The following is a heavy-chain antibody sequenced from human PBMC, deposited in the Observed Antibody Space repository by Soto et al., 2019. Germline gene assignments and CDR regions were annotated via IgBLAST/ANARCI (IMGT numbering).Heavy chain of an antibody. D-gene: IGHD4-17*01. J-gene: IGHJ6*02. CDR3: ARQGDYGDYVSEYGMDV. CDR1: GYSFTSYW. Sequence: GESLKISCKGSGYSFTSYWIGWVRQMPGKGLEWMGIIYPGDSDTRYSPSFQGQVTISADKSISTAYLQWSSLKASDTAMYYCARQGDYGDYVSEYGMDVWGQGTTVTVSS. CDR2: IYPGDSDT. V-gene: IGHV5-51*01.